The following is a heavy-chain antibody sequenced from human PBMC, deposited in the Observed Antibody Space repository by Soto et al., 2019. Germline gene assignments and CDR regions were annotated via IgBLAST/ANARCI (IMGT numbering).Heavy chain of an antibody. CDR3: ARDHPHWTGTTGHYYYYGMDV. J-gene: IGHJ6*02. D-gene: IGHD1-7*01. CDR1: GYTFTSYG. V-gene: IGHV1-18*01. Sequence: QVQLVQSGAEVKKPGASVKVSCKASGYTFTSYGISWVRQAPGQGLEWMGWISAYNGNTNYAQKLQGRVTMTTDTSTSTAYMERRGLRSDDTAVYYCARDHPHWTGTTGHYYYYGMDVWGQGTTVTVSS. CDR2: ISAYNGNT.